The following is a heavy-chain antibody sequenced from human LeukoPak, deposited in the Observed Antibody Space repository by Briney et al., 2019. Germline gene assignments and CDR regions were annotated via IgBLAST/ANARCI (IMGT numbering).Heavy chain of an antibody. CDR3: ARHIATRLASAYYYYMNV. Sequence: SETLSLTCTVSGDSISSYYWSWVRQPPGKGLEYIGHIYYTGSTYYNPSLSSRVTMSLDTSKNQFSLKVSSVTAADTAVYYCARHIATRLASAYYYYMNVWGEGTTVTVSS. CDR2: IYYTGST. V-gene: IGHV4-59*13. D-gene: IGHD6-6*01. J-gene: IGHJ6*03. CDR1: GDSISSYY.